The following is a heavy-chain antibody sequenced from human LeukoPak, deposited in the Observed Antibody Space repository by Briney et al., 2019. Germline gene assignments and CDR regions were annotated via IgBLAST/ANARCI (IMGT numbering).Heavy chain of an antibody. CDR2: IIPIFGTA. CDR1: GYTFSSYA. J-gene: IGHJ6*02. CDR3: ARASGYYSDYYYYGMDV. V-gene: IGHV1-69*13. Sequence: ASVKVSCKASGYTFSSYAISWVRQAPGQGLEWMGGIIPIFGTANYAQKFQGRVTITADESTSTAYMELSSLRSEDTAVYYCARASGYYSDYYYYGMDVWGQGTTVTVSS. D-gene: IGHD3-22*01.